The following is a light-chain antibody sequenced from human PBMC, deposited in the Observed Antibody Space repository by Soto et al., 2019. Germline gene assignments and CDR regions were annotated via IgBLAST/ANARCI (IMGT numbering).Light chain of an antibody. CDR3: CSYAGSYHVV. J-gene: IGLJ2*01. CDR2: DVS. CDR1: SRDVGGYNY. V-gene: IGLV2-11*01. Sequence: QSALTQPRSVSGSPGQSVTISCTGTSRDVGGYNYVSWYQQHPGKAPKLMIYDVSKRPSGVPDRFSGSKSGNTASLTISGLQAEDEADYYCCSYAGSYHVVFGGGTQLTVL.